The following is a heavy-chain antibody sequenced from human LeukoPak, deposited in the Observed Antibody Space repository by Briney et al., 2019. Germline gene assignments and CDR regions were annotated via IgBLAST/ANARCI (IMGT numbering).Heavy chain of an antibody. J-gene: IGHJ4*02. D-gene: IGHD5-24*01. CDR3: ARRSQMATIDFDY. V-gene: IGHV5-51*01. CDR1: GYSFTNYW. CDR2: IYPADSDT. Sequence: GESLKISCKGSGYSFTNYWIGWVRQMPGKGLEWMGIIYPADSDTRYSPSFQGQVTISADKSIGTAYLQWSSLKASDTAMYYCARRSQMATIDFDYWGQGTLVTVSS.